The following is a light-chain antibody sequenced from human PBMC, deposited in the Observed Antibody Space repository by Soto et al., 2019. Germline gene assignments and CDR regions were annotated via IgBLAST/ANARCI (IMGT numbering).Light chain of an antibody. CDR3: ISYTSSTTWV. V-gene: IGLV2-14*01. Sequence: QSALTQPPSASGSPGQSVAISCTGTSSDVGGYNYVSWYQHHPVKAPKLMIYEVSNRPSGVSDRFSGSRSGNTASLTISGLQAEDESDYYCISYTSSTTWVFGGGTKLTVL. J-gene: IGLJ3*02. CDR2: EVS. CDR1: SSDVGGYNY.